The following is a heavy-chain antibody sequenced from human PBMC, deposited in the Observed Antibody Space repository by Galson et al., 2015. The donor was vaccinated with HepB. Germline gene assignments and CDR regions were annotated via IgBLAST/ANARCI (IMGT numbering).Heavy chain of an antibody. CDR1: GGTFSNYA. Sequence: SVKVSCKASGGTFSNYAISWVRQAPGQGLEWMGGIIPMFGIANYAQKFQGRVTITADKSTSTAYMELSSLRSEDTALYYCARTGHYYDSSGYSVASYYFDYWGQGTLVTVSS. CDR3: ARTGHYYDSSGYSVASYYFDY. D-gene: IGHD3-22*01. V-gene: IGHV1-69*10. J-gene: IGHJ4*02. CDR2: IIPMFGIA.